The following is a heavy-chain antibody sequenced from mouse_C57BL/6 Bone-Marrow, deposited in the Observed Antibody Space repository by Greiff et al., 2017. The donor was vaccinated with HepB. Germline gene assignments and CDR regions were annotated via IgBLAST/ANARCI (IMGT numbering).Heavy chain of an antibody. Sequence: VHLVESGAELAKPGASVKLSCKASGYTFTSYWMHWVKQRPGQGLEWIGYINPSSGYTKYNQKFKDKDTLTADKSSSTAYMQLSSLTYEDSAVYYCARYPSLAYWGQGTLVTVSA. J-gene: IGHJ3*01. CDR1: GYTFTSYW. CDR2: INPSSGYT. CDR3: ARYPSLAY. V-gene: IGHV1-7*01.